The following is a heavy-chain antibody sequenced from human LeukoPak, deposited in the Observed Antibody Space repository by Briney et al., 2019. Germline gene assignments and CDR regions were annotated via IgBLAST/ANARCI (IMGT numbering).Heavy chain of an antibody. Sequence: GGSLRLSCAASGFTFSSYAMSWVRQAPGKGLEWVSAISGSGGSTYYADSVKGRFTISRDNSKNTLYLQMNSLRAEDTAVYYCAKDISRLYSNYEYYFDYWGQGTLVTVSS. D-gene: IGHD4-11*01. CDR2: ISGSGGST. V-gene: IGHV3-23*01. CDR3: AKDISRLYSNYEYYFDY. J-gene: IGHJ4*02. CDR1: GFTFSSYA.